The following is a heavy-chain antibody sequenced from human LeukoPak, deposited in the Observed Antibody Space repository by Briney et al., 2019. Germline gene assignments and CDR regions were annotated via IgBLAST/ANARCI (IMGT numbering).Heavy chain of an antibody. D-gene: IGHD3-10*01. CDR1: GFTVSSNY. Sequence: GGSLRLSCAASGFTVSSNYMSWVRQAPGKGLEWVSVIYSGGSTYYADSVKGRFTISRDNSKNTLYLQMNSLRAEDTAVYYCARDRSTMVRGVIVYWGQGTLVTVSS. CDR2: IYSGGST. CDR3: ARDRSTMVRGVIVY. J-gene: IGHJ4*02. V-gene: IGHV3-66*01.